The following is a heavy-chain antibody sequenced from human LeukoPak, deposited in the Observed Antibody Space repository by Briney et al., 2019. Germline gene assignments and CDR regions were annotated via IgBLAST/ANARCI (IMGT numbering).Heavy chain of an antibody. CDR2: IKSDGSST. CDR3: ARDEGVSFDY. CDR1: GFTFSSDW. J-gene: IGHJ4*02. V-gene: IGHV3-74*01. Sequence: PGGSLRLSCAASGFTFSSDWMHWVRQAPGKGLVWVSRIKSDGSSTKYADSVKGRFTISRDNAKNSLYLQMNSLRAEDTAVYYCARDEGVSFDYWGQGTLVTVSS.